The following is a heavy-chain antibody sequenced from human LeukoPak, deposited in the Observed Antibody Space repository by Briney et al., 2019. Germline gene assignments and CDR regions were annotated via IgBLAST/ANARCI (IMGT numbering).Heavy chain of an antibody. J-gene: IGHJ6*02. V-gene: IGHV1-69*04. CDR2: IIPILGTA. CDR3: ARDGWMDV. D-gene: IGHD2-15*01. Sequence: GSSVNVSCKASGGSFTDYAISWVRQAPGQGLEWMGRIIPILGTANYAQRFQGRVTITADKSTSTVYMELSSLRSEDTAMYYCARDGWMDVWGQGTTVTVSS. CDR1: GGSFTDYA.